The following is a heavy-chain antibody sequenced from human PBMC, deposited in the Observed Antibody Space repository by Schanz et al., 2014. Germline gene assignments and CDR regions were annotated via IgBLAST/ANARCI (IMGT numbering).Heavy chain of an antibody. V-gene: IGHV3-23*01. CDR1: GFTFNSYA. CDR2: ISHSGGSK. D-gene: IGHD3-16*01. J-gene: IGHJ4*02. CDR3: ARGTDGNRHD. Sequence: DVQLLASGGGLVQPGGSLRLSCAASGFTFNSYAMTWVRQAPGKGLEWVSSISHSGGSKYYADSGKGRFTISRDNSKNTLYLQMNSLRAGDTAVYYGARGTDGNRHDWGQGTLVTVSS.